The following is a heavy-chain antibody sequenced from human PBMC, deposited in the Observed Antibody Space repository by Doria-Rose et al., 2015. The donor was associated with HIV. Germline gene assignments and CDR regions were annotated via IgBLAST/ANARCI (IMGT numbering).Heavy chain of an antibody. CDR2: IFSDDER. D-gene: IGHD6-13*01. V-gene: IGHV2-26*01. CDR1: GVSLSSPGMG. CDR3: ARIKSSRWYHKYYFDF. Sequence: ESGPVLVKPTETLTLTCTVSGVSLSSPGMGVSWIRQPPGKALEWLANIFSDDERSYKTSLKSRLTSSRVTYKSQVVLTMTDMDPVGTATYYCARIKSSRWYHKYYFDFWGQGTLVIVSA. J-gene: IGHJ4*02.